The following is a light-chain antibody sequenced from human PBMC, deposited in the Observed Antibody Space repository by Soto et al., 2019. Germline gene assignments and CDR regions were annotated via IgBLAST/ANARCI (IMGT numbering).Light chain of an antibody. CDR1: SSNIGSNT. Sequence: QSVLTQPPSASGTPGQRVTISCSGSSSNIGSNTVHWYQQLPGTAPKLLIYSHNQRPSGVPDRFYGSKSGTSASLAISGLQSEDEADYYCAAGDDSLNGYVCGTGTKVTVL. J-gene: IGLJ1*01. CDR3: AAGDDSLNGYV. CDR2: SHN. V-gene: IGLV1-44*01.